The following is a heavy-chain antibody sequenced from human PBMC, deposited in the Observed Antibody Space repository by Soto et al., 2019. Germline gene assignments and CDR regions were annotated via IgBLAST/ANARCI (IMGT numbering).Heavy chain of an antibody. V-gene: IGHV1-69*06. Sequence: ASGKVCCKASGGPFSSYAVSWVRQAPGQGLEWMGGIIPIFGTANYAQKFQGRVTITADKSTSTAYMELSSLRSEDTAVYYCARGRWLPFVGAFDIWGQGTMVTVSS. CDR2: IIPIFGTA. CDR1: GGPFSSYA. D-gene: IGHD5-12*01. J-gene: IGHJ3*02. CDR3: ARGRWLPFVGAFDI.